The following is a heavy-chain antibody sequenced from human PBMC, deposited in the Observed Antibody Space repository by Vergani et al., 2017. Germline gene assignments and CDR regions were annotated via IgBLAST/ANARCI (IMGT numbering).Heavy chain of an antibody. CDR1: GFTFSSYA. V-gene: IGHV3-30-3*01. D-gene: IGHD3-3*01. Sequence: QVQLVESGGGVVQPARSLRLSCAASGFTFSSYAMHWVRQAPGKGLEWVAVISYDGSNKYYADSVKGRFTISRDNSKNTLYLQMNSLRAEDTAVYYCVRGGRGDHGDFWSRLGPWGQGTRVIVSS. J-gene: IGHJ5*02. CDR2: ISYDGSNK. CDR3: VRGGRGDHGDFWSRLGP.